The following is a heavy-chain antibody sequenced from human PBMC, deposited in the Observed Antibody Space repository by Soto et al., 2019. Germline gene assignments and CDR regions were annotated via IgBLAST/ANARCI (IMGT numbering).Heavy chain of an antibody. D-gene: IGHD2-21*01. CDR3: ARDSFGEYFDS. V-gene: IGHV4-59*01. CDR2: IYYSGST. Sequence: SETLSLTCTVSGGSISSYYWSWIRQPPGKGLEWIGYIYYSGSTNYNPSLKSRVTISVDTSKNQFSLNLSSVTAADTAVYYCARDSFGEYFDSWGQGTLVTVSS. J-gene: IGHJ4*02. CDR1: GGSISSYY.